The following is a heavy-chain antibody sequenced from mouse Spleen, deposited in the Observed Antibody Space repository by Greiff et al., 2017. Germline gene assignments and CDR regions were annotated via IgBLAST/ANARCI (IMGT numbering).Heavy chain of an antibody. J-gene: IGHJ4*01. CDR2: ISSGGSYT. CDR3: ARQDYYGSSPYAMDY. V-gene: IGHV5-9-1*01. Sequence: DVMLVESGGGLVKPGGSLKLSCAASGFTFSSYAMSWVRQTPEKRLEWVATISSGGSYTYYPDSVKGRFTISRDNAKNTLYLQMSSLRSEDTAMYYCARQDYYGSSPYAMDYWGQGTSVTVSS. D-gene: IGHD1-1*01. CDR1: GFTFSSYA.